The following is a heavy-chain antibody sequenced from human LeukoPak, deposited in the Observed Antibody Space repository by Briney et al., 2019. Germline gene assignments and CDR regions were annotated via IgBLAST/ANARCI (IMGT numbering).Heavy chain of an antibody. V-gene: IGHV3-9*01. CDR2: ISWNSGSI. CDR3: AKDIVVVITYPDY. CDR1: GFTFDDYA. D-gene: IGHD3-22*01. J-gene: IGHJ4*02. Sequence: GRSLRLSCAASGFTFDDYAMHWVRQAPGKGLEWVSGISWNSGSIGYADSVKGRFTISRDNAENSLYLQMNSLRAEDTALYYCAKDIVVVITYPDYWGQGTLVTVSS.